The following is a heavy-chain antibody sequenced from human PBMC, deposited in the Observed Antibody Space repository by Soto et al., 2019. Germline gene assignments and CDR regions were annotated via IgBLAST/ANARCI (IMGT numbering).Heavy chain of an antibody. CDR2: IYWDDDK. Sequence: QITLKESGPTLVKHTQTRTLTCTFSGFSLSTSGVGVGWIRQPPGKALEWLALIYWDDDKRYSPSLKSRLTVTKDTSKNQVVLTMTNMDPVDTATYYCAHSTRSSWSFDYWGQGTLVTVSS. D-gene: IGHD6-13*01. J-gene: IGHJ4*02. CDR1: GFSLSTSGVG. CDR3: AHSTRSSWSFDY. V-gene: IGHV2-5*02.